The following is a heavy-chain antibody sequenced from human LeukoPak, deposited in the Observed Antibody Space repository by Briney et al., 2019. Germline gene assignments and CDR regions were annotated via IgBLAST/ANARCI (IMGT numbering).Heavy chain of an antibody. D-gene: IGHD6-19*01. CDR3: ARDMGTSGWYT. CDR2: IYYSGSI. J-gene: IGHJ5*02. V-gene: IGHV4-59*01. Sequence: SETLSLTCTVSGGSISSYYWSWIRQPPGKGLEWIGYIYYSGSINYNPSLKSRVTISVDTSKNQFSLKLSSVTAADTAVYYCARDMGTSGWYTWGQGTLVTVSS. CDR1: GGSISSYY.